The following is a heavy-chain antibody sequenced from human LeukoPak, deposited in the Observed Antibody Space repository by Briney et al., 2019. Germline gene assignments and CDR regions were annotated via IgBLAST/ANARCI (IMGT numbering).Heavy chain of an antibody. V-gene: IGHV4-34*01. CDR1: GGSFSGYY. CDR2: INHSGST. CDR3: ARGLMASTVFSGMDV. D-gene: IGHD3-10*01. Sequence: SETLSLTCAVYGGSFSGYYWSWIRQPPGKGVEWSGEINHSGSTNYNPSLKSRVTISVDTSKNQFSLKLSSVTAADTAVYYCARGLMASTVFSGMDVWGQGTTVTVSS. J-gene: IGHJ6*02.